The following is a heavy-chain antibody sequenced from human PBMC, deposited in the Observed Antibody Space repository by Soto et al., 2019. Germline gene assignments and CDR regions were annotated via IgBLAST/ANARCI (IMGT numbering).Heavy chain of an antibody. CDR2: IKQDGSEK. V-gene: IGHV3-7*04. CDR3: ARASPSYQTEPNDAFDI. J-gene: IGHJ3*02. Sequence: GGSLRLSCAASGFTFSSYWMSWVRQAPGKGLEWVANIKQDGSEKYYVDSVKGRFTISRDNAKNSLYLQMNSLRAEDTAVYYCARASPSYQTEPNDAFDIWGQGTMVTVSS. CDR1: GFTFSSYW.